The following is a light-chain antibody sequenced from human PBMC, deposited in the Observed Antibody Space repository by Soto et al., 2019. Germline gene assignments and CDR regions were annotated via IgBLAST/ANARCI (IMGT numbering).Light chain of an antibody. CDR3: SSYTSVTARV. CDR2: EVT. Sequence: QSVPAQPASVSGSLGQSITISCSGTSSDIGYYNYVSWYQQHPGKAPRLIIYEVTHRPSGVSNRFSGSKSGNTASLTISGLQAEDEADYFCSSYTSVTARVFGTGTKVTVL. CDR1: SSDIGYYNY. J-gene: IGLJ1*01. V-gene: IGLV2-14*01.